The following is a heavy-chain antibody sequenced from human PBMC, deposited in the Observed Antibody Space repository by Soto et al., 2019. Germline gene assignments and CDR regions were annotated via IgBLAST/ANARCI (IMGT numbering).Heavy chain of an antibody. CDR2: IIPIFGIS. Sequence: QVQLVQSGAEVKKPGSSVKVSCKASGGTFSSYAISWVRQAPGQGLEWMGGIIPIFGISNYAQKFQGRVTITADESRSTAYMELSSLRSEDTAVYYCARDTASGYYGDNWFDPWGQGTLVTVSS. CDR3: ARDTASGYYGDNWFDP. CDR1: GGTFSSYA. V-gene: IGHV1-69*12. D-gene: IGHD3-3*01. J-gene: IGHJ5*02.